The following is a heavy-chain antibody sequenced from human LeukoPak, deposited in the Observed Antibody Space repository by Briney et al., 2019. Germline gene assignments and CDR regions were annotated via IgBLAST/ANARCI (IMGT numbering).Heavy chain of an antibody. V-gene: IGHV1-69*13. D-gene: IGHD3-9*01. Sequence: SVKVSCKASGGTFSSYTISWVRQAPGQGLEWMGGIIPIFGTPNYAQKFQGRLTITADESTSIAYMELSSLRFEDTAVYYCAREGYDFLTGNSKGYWYFDLWGRGTLVTVSS. CDR1: GGTFSSYT. J-gene: IGHJ2*01. CDR2: IIPIFGTP. CDR3: AREGYDFLTGNSKGYWYFDL.